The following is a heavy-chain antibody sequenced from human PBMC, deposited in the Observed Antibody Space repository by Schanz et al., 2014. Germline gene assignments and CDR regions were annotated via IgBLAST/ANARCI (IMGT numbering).Heavy chain of an antibody. Sequence: EVHLLESGGGLVQPGGSLRLSCASSGFSFTTYAMNWVRQAPGKGLEWVSYVSRSTPDIYYADSVKGRFTMSRDNAKNSVFLQMNSLRAEDTAVYYCVRDSFFAFDYWGQGTLVTVSS. D-gene: IGHD3-3*01. CDR3: VRDSFFAFDY. CDR2: VSRSTPDI. V-gene: IGHV3-48*01. J-gene: IGHJ4*02. CDR1: GFSFTTYA.